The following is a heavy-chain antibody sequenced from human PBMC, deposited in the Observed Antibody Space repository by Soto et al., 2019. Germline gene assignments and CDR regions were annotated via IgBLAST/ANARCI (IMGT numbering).Heavy chain of an antibody. Sequence: GASVKVSCKTSGYIFTNYYIHWVRQAPGQGLVWLGIVNPSAGNTNYAPKFQGRVTVTRDTSTSTVYLEMSSLRPEDTAVYYCAREPQRGELRLVFDYWGQGTLVTVSS. CDR2: VNPSAGNT. D-gene: IGHD1-26*01. CDR3: AREPQRGELRLVFDY. V-gene: IGHV1-46*01. CDR1: GYIFTNYY. J-gene: IGHJ4*02.